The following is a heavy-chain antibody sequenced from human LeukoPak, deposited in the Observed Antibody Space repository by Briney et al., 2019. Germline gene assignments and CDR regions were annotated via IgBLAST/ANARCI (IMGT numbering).Heavy chain of an antibody. CDR3: GKGGAVSSKSITMIRGTRRYYYYMDV. CDR2: ISGSGGTT. Sequence: GGSLRLSCAASGFTFSSFALSWVRQAPGKGLEWVSSISGSGGTTYHADSLKGRFTISRDNSKNTLYLQMKSLRAEDTAVYYCGKGGAVSSKSITMIRGTRRYYYYMDVWGKGTTVTISS. J-gene: IGHJ6*03. CDR1: GFTFSSFA. D-gene: IGHD3-10*01. V-gene: IGHV3-23*01.